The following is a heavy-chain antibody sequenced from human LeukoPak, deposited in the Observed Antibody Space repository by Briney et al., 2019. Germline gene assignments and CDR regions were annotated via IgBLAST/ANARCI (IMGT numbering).Heavy chain of an antibody. CDR3: ATERYCSGGSCPGHYYYYGMDV. V-gene: IGHV1-24*01. CDR1: GYTLTELS. Sequence: ASVKVSCKVSGYTLTELSMHWVRQAPGKGLEWMGGFDPEDGETIYAQKFQGRVTMTEDTSTDTAYMELSSLRSEDTAVFYCATERYCSGGSCPGHYYYYGMDVWGQGTTVTVSS. J-gene: IGHJ6*02. CDR2: FDPEDGET. D-gene: IGHD2-15*01.